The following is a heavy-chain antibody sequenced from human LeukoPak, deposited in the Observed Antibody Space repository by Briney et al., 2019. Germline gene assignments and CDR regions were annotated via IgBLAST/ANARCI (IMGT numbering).Heavy chain of an antibody. CDR2: INQDGSEK. V-gene: IGHV3-7*01. J-gene: IGHJ4*02. D-gene: IGHD6-13*01. Sequence: GALSLSFAASGFPFSSYWMTWARQVPGKGLEWVANINQDGSEKNYVDSVKGRFTISRDNAKNSLYLQMNSLRAEDTAVYYCARGTIGAPGTDYWGQGTLVTVSS. CDR3: ARGTIGAPGTDY. CDR1: GFPFSSYW.